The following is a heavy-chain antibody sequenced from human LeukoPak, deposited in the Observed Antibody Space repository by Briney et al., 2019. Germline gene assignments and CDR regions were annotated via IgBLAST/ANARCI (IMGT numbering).Heavy chain of an antibody. V-gene: IGHV4-34*01. D-gene: IGHD6-19*01. Sequence: PSETLSLTCAVYGGSFSGYYWSWIRQPPGKGLEWIGEINHSGSTNYNPSLKSRVTISVDTSKNQFSLKLSSVTAADTAVYYCARDRGSSGWYSPNYFDYWGQGTLVTVSS. CDR1: GGSFSGYY. CDR2: INHSGST. CDR3: ARDRGSSGWYSPNYFDY. J-gene: IGHJ4*02.